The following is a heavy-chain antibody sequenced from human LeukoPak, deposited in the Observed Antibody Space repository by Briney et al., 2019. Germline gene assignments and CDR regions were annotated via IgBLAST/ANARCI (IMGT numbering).Heavy chain of an antibody. CDR1: GDSVSSNTAA. CDR2: TYYRSKWYN. V-gene: IGHV6-1*01. J-gene: IGHJ4*01. D-gene: IGHD6-13*01. Sequence: SQTLSLTCAISGDSVSSNTAAWNWIRQSPSRGLEWLGRTYYRSKWYNDYAVSVKSRIIINLDTSKNQFSLQLNSVTPEDTAVYYCARVGSSWVHHFDYWGQGTLVTVYS. CDR3: ARVGSSWVHHFDY.